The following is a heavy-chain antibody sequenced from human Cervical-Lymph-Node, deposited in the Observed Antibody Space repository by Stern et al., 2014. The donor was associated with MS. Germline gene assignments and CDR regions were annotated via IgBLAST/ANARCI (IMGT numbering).Heavy chain of an antibody. CDR2: YDPQNGET. J-gene: IGHJ6*02. Sequence: QMQLVQSGAEVKKPGASVKVSCKVSGYTLTEMSMHWVRQAPGQGLEWMGGYDPQNGETVYAQKIQGRVTMAEDRSTDTAYMELTSLRSDDTAVYYCATHRGRVTYYYGLDVWGQGTTVTVSS. CDR3: ATHRGRVTYYYGLDV. CDR1: GYTLTEMS. V-gene: IGHV1-24*01. D-gene: IGHD2-21*02.